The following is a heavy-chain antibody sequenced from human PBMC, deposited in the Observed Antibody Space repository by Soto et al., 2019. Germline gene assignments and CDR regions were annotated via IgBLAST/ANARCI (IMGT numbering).Heavy chain of an antibody. CDR1: GGSVTSGGYY. D-gene: IGHD7-27*01. J-gene: IGHJ5*01. V-gene: IGHV4-31*03. CDR2: IYSSGDT. CDR3: TRAWGPPVPHGYDS. Sequence: QVQLQESGPGLVRPSQTLSLTCTVSGGSVTSGGYYWSWIRHCPGKGLEWIGYIYSSGDTNYNPSLNSRVDMSVDTSKNQFSLQLTSVTVADTAIYYCTRAWGPPVPHGYDSWGQGILVTVSS.